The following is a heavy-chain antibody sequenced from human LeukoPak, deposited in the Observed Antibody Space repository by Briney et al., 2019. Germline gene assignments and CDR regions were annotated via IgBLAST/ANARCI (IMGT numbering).Heavy chain of an antibody. CDR3: ARDALWFGDPPFDY. Sequence: GASVKVSCKASGYTFTSYGISWVRQAPGQGLEWMGWISAYNGNTNYAQKLQGRVTMTTDTSTSTAYMELRSLRSDDTAVYYCARDALWFGDPPFDYWGQGTLVTVSS. CDR2: ISAYNGNT. V-gene: IGHV1-18*01. D-gene: IGHD3-10*01. CDR1: GYTFTSYG. J-gene: IGHJ4*02.